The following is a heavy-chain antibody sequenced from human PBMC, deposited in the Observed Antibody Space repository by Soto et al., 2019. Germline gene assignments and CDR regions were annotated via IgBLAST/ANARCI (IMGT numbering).Heavy chain of an antibody. J-gene: IGHJ6*02. CDR1: GFTFSHYV. CDR2: ISGSGSSV. D-gene: IGHD3-10*01. CDR3: AKVRASYLSASYFYYGLDV. V-gene: IGHV3-23*01. Sequence: GGSLRLSCAASGFTFSHYVLSWVRQSPERGLEWVSSISGSGSSVYVADSVRGRFIMSRDLSTNTVSLQMNSLRAEDTAVYYCAKVRASYLSASYFYYGLDVWGQGTTVTVSS.